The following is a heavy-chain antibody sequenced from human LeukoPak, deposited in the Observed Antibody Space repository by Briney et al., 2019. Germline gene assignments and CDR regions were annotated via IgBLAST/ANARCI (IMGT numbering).Heavy chain of an antibody. D-gene: IGHD6-25*01. J-gene: IGHJ5*02. CDR2: IYHSGST. Sequence: SETLSLTCAVSGDSISSSNWWTWIRQPPGKGLQWIGEIYHSGSTNYDPSLKSRVTMSLDKSKNQFSLKLTSVTAADTAVYYCARDAAGQWFDPWGQGTLVTVSS. V-gene: IGHV4-4*02. CDR3: ARDAAGQWFDP. CDR1: GDSISSSNW.